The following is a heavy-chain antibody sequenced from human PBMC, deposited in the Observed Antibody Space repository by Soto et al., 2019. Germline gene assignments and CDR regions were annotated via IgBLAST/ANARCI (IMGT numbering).Heavy chain of an antibody. CDR3: AGTTSHQWYYMDV. CDR1: GDSVSSNSAA. CDR2: TYYRSRWYN. V-gene: IGHV6-1*01. D-gene: IGHD1-7*01. Sequence: QVQLQESGPGLVKPSQTLSLTCAISGDSVSSNSAAWNWIRLSPSRGLEWLARTYYRSRWYNDYAVDVRSRITVNPATSNNQFYLHLTSVNPEGTAVYYCAGTTSHQWYYMDVWGKGTTVTGSS. J-gene: IGHJ6*03.